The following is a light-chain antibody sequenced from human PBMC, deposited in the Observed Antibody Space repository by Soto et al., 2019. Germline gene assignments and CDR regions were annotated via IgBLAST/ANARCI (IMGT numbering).Light chain of an antibody. J-gene: IGKJ4*01. CDR2: DAS. CDR3: QQHSNWPLT. Sequence: IGLMKSPGTLSLSPGERSTLSCRSSQSVSNNYLAWYQQKPGQAPRLLIYDASNRATGIPARFSGSGSGTDFILTISSLEPEDFAVYYCQQHSNWPLTFGGGTKMDIK. CDR1: QSVSNNY. V-gene: IGKV3-11*01.